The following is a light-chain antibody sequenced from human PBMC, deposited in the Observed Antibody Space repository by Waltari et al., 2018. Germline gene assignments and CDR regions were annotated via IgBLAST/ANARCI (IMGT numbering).Light chain of an antibody. CDR1: KIGRKN. CDR3: QVWDSGTNHYV. V-gene: IGLV3-21*03. Sequence: SYELTQPPSVSVAPGTPARITCDGDKIGRKNVHWYQHKPGQAPGLVVYDDGDRPSGIPERFSGSNSGNTAALTISRVDAGDEAEYYCQVWDSGTNHYVFGTVTKVTVL. J-gene: IGLJ1*01. CDR2: DDG.